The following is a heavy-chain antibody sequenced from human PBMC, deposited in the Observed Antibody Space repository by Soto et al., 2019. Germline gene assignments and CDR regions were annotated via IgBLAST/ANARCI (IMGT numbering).Heavy chain of an antibody. CDR2: IYYSGST. CDR1: GGSISSYY. V-gene: IGHV4-59*01. Sequence: SETLSLTCTVSGGSISSYYWSWIRQPPGKGLEWIGYIYYSGSTNYNPSLKSRVTISVDTSKNQFSLKLSSVTAADTDVYYCAREPRHYDFWSGYYRSELSYYYGMDVWGQGTTVTVSS. D-gene: IGHD3-3*01. J-gene: IGHJ6*02. CDR3: AREPRHYDFWSGYYRSELSYYYGMDV.